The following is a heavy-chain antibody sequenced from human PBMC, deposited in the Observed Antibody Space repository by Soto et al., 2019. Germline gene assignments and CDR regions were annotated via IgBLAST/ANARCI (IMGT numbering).Heavy chain of an antibody. CDR1: GFTFSSYA. V-gene: IGHV3-30*04. Sequence: QVQLVESGGGVVQPGRSLRLSCAASGFTFSSYAMHWVRQDPGKGLEWVAVISNDGSNKDYADSVKGRFIISRDNSKNTLQLQMNSLRAEDTAVYYCARDKSSGSSLRYWGQGTLVTVSS. D-gene: IGHD1-26*01. CDR3: ARDKSSGSSLRY. CDR2: ISNDGSNK. J-gene: IGHJ4*02.